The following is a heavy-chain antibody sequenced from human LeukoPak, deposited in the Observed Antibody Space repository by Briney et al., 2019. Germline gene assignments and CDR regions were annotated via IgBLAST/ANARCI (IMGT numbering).Heavy chain of an antibody. CDR3: ARDRSRTGRQWSRFDL. J-gene: IGHJ5*02. V-gene: IGHV1-46*01. CDR2: INTNGGST. Sequence: ASLSVSCKASGYTITSYNMHWVRHPHRQGNERVGIINTNGGSTTYAQTFQGRVTMTTDMSASTAKMELRSLRCDDTAVYYCARDRSRTGRQWSRFDLWGQGTLVTVSS. CDR1: GYTITSYN. D-gene: IGHD3/OR15-3a*01.